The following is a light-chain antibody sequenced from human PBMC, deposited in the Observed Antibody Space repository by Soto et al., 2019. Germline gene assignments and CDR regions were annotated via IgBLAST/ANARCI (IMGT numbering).Light chain of an antibody. V-gene: IGKV1-39*01. Sequence: DIPMTQSPSSLSASVGDRVTITCRASQSISSYVNWYQQKPGKAPRLLISAASTLQSGVPSRFSGGGSVTDFTLTISSLQPEDFATYYCQQSFKTPLAFGQGTRLEIE. CDR2: AAS. CDR1: QSISSY. CDR3: QQSFKTPLA. J-gene: IGKJ5*01.